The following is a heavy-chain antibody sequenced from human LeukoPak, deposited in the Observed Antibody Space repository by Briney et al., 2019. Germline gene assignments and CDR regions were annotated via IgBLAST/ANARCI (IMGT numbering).Heavy chain of an antibody. CDR1: GGTFSSYA. Sequence: SVKVSCKASGGTFSSYAISWVRQAPGQGLEWMGGIIPIFGTANYAQKFQGRVTITADESTSTAYMELSSLRSEDTAVYYCARNHTIYDSSGSPPYYFDYGAREPRVPVSS. CDR2: IIPIFGTA. D-gene: IGHD3-22*01. V-gene: IGHV1-69*13. CDR3: ARNHTIYDSSGSPPYYFDY. J-gene: IGHJ4*02.